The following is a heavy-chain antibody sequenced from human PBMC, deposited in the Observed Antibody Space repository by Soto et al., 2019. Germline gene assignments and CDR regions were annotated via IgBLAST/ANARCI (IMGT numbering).Heavy chain of an antibody. D-gene: IGHD6-13*01. CDR3: ARGGRQQGPHYYGMDV. CDR1: GGSFSGYY. Sequence: SETLSLTCAVYGGSFSGYYWSWIRQPPGKGLEWIGEINHSGSTNYNPSLKSRVTISVDTSKNQFSLKLSSVTAADTAVYYCARGGRQQGPHYYGMDVWGQGTTVTVSS. V-gene: IGHV4-34*01. CDR2: INHSGST. J-gene: IGHJ6*02.